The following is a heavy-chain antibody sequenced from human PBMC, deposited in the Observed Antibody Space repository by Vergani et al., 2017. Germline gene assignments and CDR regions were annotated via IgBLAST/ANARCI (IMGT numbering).Heavy chain of an antibody. D-gene: IGHD5-18*01. CDR1: GYTFTSYG. CDR3: ATAVPYIPGHYGYPSYYYYYMDV. J-gene: IGHJ6*03. Sequence: QVQLVQSGAEVKKPGASVKVSCKASGYTFTSYGISWVRQAPGQGLEWMGWISAYNGNTNYAQKLQGRVTMTTDTSTSTAYMELRSLRSEDTAVYYCATAVPYIPGHYGYPSYYYYYMDVWGKGTTVTVSS. CDR2: ISAYNGNT. V-gene: IGHV1-18*01.